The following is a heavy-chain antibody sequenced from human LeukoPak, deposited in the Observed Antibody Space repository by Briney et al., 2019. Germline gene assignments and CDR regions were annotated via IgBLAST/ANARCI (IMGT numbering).Heavy chain of an antibody. J-gene: IGHJ2*01. CDR1: GFTFSNYD. D-gene: IGHD4-17*01. CDR2: IDAAGDT. V-gene: IGHV3-13*01. CDR3: ARRAYGDYGRWYYDL. Sequence: GGSLRLSCATSGFTFSNYDMHWVRHPSGRGLEWVSAIDAAGDTNYPDSVKGRIAISRENAKNSLYLQMNSLRVGDTAVYYCARRAYGDYGRWYYDLWGRGTLVTVSS.